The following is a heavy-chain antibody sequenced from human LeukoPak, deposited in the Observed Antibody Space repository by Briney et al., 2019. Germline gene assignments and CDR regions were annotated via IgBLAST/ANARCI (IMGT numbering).Heavy chain of an antibody. CDR3: ARDLSGSYGLSAFDI. CDR1: GYTFTSSG. V-gene: IGHV1-18*01. D-gene: IGHD1-26*01. Sequence: ASVKVSCKASGYTFTSSGISWVRQAPGQGLEWMGWISAYNGNTNYAQKLQGRVTMTTDTSTSTAYMELKSLRSDDTAVYYCARDLSGSYGLSAFDIWGQGTMVTVSS. CDR2: ISAYNGNT. J-gene: IGHJ3*02.